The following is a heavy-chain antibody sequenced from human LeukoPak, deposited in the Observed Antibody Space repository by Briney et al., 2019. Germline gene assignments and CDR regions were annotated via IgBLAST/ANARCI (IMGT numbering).Heavy chain of an antibody. CDR2: IRYDGSNK. CDR3: ARYHCSSTSCYSEVSFDY. V-gene: IGHV3-30*02. D-gene: IGHD2-2*01. J-gene: IGHJ4*02. CDR1: GFTFHKYA. Sequence: TGGSLRLSCAASGFTFHKYAMSWVRQAPGKGLEWVAFIRYDGSNKYYADSVKGRFTISRDNSKSTLYLQMNSLRAEDTAVYYCARYHCSSTSCYSEVSFDYWGQGTLVTVSS.